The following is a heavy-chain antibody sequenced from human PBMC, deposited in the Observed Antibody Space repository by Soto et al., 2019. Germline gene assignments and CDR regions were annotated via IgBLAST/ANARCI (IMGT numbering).Heavy chain of an antibody. V-gene: IGHV4-59*01. D-gene: IGHD3-3*01. J-gene: IGHJ4*02. CDR3: ARGIGGIFGVVTEYYFDY. CDR1: GGSISSYY. Sequence: SETLSLTCTVSGGSISSYYWSWIRQPPGKGLEWIGYIYYSGSTSYNPSLKSRVTISLDRSTNQFSLKLSSVTAADTAVYYWARGIGGIFGVVTEYYFDYWGQGTLVTVSS. CDR2: IYYSGST.